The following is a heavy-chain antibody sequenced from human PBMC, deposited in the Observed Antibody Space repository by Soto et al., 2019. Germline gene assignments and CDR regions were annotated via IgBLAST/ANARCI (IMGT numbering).Heavy chain of an antibody. V-gene: IGHV6-1*01. J-gene: IGHJ4*02. CDR2: TYYRSKWRH. CDR1: GDSVSISTAA. D-gene: IGHD3-16*01. CDR3: ASGVAYSGFDF. Sequence: PSQTLSLTCAISGDSVSISTAAWNWIRSSPSRGLEWLGRTYYRSKWRHDYAVSVKSRITVNPDTSNNQFSLQLNSVTPDDTAVYYCASGVAYSGFDFWGQGTLVTVSS.